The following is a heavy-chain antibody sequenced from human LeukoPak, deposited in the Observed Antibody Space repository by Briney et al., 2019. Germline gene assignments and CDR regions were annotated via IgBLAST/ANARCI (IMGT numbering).Heavy chain of an antibody. CDR3: ARQSGRQTPILY. Sequence: SETLSLTCTVSGGSISSYYWSWIRQSPGEGVVWIGYIYYSGGTDYNLSLKSRVTISVDTSKNQFSLNLSSVTAADTAVYYWARQSGRQTPILYWGHGTLVTVSS. D-gene: IGHD2-2*02. V-gene: IGHV4-59*08. J-gene: IGHJ4*01. CDR2: IYYSGGT. CDR1: GGSISSYY.